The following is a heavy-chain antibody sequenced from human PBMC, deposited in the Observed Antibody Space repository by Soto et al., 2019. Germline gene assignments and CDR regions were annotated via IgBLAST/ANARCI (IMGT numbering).Heavy chain of an antibody. D-gene: IGHD5-12*01. CDR2: IYYIGST. Sequence: QVQLQESGPGLVKPSQTLSLTCTVSGGSISSGGYYWSWIRQHPGKGLEWIGYIYYIGSTYYNPSLKSRVTISVDTSKNQFSLKLSSVTAADTAVYYCARVRSGDGYNYALDDWGQGNLVTVSS. J-gene: IGHJ4*02. CDR3: ARVRSGDGYNYALDD. V-gene: IGHV4-31*03. CDR1: GGSISSGGYY.